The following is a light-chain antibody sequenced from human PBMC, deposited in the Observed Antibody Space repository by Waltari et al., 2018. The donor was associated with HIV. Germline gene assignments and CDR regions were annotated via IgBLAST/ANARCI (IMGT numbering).Light chain of an antibody. CDR2: KTS. J-gene: IGKJ2*01. CDR3: QQYNSHSYT. V-gene: IGKV1-5*03. Sequence: DVQMTQSPSTLSASVGDRVSITCRASQIIDYWLAWYQQKPGQPPKLLIYKTSYLESGVPTRFSGSGSWADFTLTIDGLQPEDFATYYCQQYNSHSYTFGQGTKLDIK. CDR1: QIIDYW.